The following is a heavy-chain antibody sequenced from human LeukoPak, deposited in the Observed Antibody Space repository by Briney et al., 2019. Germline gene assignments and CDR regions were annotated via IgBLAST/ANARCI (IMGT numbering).Heavy chain of an antibody. CDR3: AKAVQGYSYDY. J-gene: IGHJ4*02. Sequence: GGSLRLSCATSKFNFNNYGMTWVRQAPGKGLEWVSSISGSGVSTQYAASVQGRFTISRDNSKNTLYLQMNSLRAEDTAVYYCAKAVQGYSYDYWGQGTLVTVSS. D-gene: IGHD5-18*01. V-gene: IGHV3-23*01. CDR1: KFNFNNYG. CDR2: ISGSGVST.